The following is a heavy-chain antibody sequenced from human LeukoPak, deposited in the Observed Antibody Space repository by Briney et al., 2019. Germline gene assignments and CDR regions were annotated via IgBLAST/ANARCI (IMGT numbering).Heavy chain of an antibody. D-gene: IGHD5-18*01. CDR3: ATSPIQLWLPFDY. V-gene: IGHV4-39*07. J-gene: IGHJ4*02. CDR1: GGSISSSSYY. CDR2: IYYSGST. Sequence: PSETLSLTCTVSGGSISSSSYYWGWIRQPPGKGLEWIGSIYYSGSTYYNPSLKSRVTISVDTSKNQFSLKLSSVTAADTAVYYCATSPIQLWLPFDYWGQGTLVTVSS.